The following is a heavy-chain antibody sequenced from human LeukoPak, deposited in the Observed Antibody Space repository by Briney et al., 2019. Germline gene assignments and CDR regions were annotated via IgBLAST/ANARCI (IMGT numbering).Heavy chain of an antibody. V-gene: IGHV3-48*01. CDR3: ARNQEIDYYDSSGFYWGVEY. Sequence: GGSLRLSCAASGFIFSSHAMSWVRQAPGKGLEWVSFISGGGGTIYYADSVKGRFTISRDNAKNSLHLQMDSLRVEDTAVYYCARNQEIDYYDSSGFYWGVEYWGQGTLVTVSS. J-gene: IGHJ4*02. CDR1: GFIFSSHA. D-gene: IGHD3-22*01. CDR2: ISGGGGTI.